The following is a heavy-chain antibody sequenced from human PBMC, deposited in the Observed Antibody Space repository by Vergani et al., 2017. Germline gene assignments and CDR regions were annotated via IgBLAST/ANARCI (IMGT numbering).Heavy chain of an antibody. CDR3: ARVQELYDFWSGYRVRYYYYMDF. CDR2: INHSGST. D-gene: IGHD3-3*01. CDR1: GGSFSGYN. J-gene: IGHJ6*03. V-gene: IGHV4-34*01. Sequence: QVQLQQWGAGLLKPSETLSLTCAVSGGSFSGYNWSWIRQPPGKGLELIGEINHSGSTNYNPFLKSRVTISVDTSKNQFSLKLSSVTAADTAVYYCARVQELYDFWSGYRVRYYYYMDFWGKGTTVTVSS.